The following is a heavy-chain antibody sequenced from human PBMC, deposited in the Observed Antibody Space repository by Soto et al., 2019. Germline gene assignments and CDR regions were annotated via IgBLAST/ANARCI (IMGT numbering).Heavy chain of an antibody. CDR3: ARESRYCSSTSCYASDAFDI. Sequence: QVQLQESGPGLVKPSQTLSLTCTVSGGSISSGGYYWSWIRQHPGKGLEWIGYIYYSGSTYYNPSLKIRVTISVDTSKNQFSLKLSSVTAADTAVYYCARESRYCSSTSCYASDAFDIWGQGTMVTVSS. J-gene: IGHJ3*02. CDR2: IYYSGST. D-gene: IGHD2-2*01. CDR1: GGSISSGGYY. V-gene: IGHV4-31*03.